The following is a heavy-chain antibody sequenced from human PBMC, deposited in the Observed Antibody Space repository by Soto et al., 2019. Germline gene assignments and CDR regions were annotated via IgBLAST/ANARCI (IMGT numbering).Heavy chain of an antibody. Sequence: SETLSLTCTVSGGSISSYYWSWIRQPPGKGLEWIGYIYYSGSTNYNPSLKSRVTISVDTSKNQFSLKLSSVTAADTAVYYCARGDSSGWYTVDYWGQGTRVTVSS. CDR2: IYYSGST. CDR3: ARGDSSGWYTVDY. V-gene: IGHV4-59*01. D-gene: IGHD6-19*01. J-gene: IGHJ4*02. CDR1: GGSISSYY.